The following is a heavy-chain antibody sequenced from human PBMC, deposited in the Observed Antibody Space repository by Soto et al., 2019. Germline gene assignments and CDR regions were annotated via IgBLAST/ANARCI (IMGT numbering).Heavy chain of an antibody. D-gene: IGHD6-6*01. CDR3: AKVGPYSTSNLFYP. Sequence: EVQLLESGGGLVQPGGSLRLSCAASGFTFTSYAMSWVRQAPGKGLEWVSGIIGSGGSTYYADSVKGRFTISRDNSKTTLFLQMTILRADDTAVYYCAKVGPYSTSNLFYPWGQGTLVTVSS. V-gene: IGHV3-23*01. CDR2: IIGSGGST. J-gene: IGHJ5*02. CDR1: GFTFTSYA.